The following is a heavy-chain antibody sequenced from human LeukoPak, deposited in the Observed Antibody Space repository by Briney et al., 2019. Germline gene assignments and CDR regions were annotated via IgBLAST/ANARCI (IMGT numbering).Heavy chain of an antibody. CDR1: GFTFSSYD. CDR3: VKDLMRDIWFGES. V-gene: IGHV3-13*01. D-gene: IGHD3-10*01. Sequence: GGSLRLSCAASGFTFSSYDMHWVRQATGKGLEWVSAIGTAGDTYYPGSVKGRFTISRDNSNNILYLQMNNLRAEDTAVYYCVKDLMRDIWFGESWGQGTLVTVSS. J-gene: IGHJ5*02. CDR2: IGTAGDT.